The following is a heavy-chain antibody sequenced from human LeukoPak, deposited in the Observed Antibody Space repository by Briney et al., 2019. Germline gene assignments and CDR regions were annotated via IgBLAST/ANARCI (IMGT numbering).Heavy chain of an antibody. D-gene: IGHD2-2*01. V-gene: IGHV4-59*01. CDR3: AREGQSADYGMDV. CDR2: IYYSGST. CDR1: GGSISSYY. J-gene: IGHJ6*04. Sequence: PSETLSLTCTASGGSISSYYWSWIRQPPGKGLEWIGDIYYSGSTNYNPSLKSRVTISVDTSKNQFSLKLSSVTAADTAVYYCAREGQSADYGMDVWGKGTTVTVSS.